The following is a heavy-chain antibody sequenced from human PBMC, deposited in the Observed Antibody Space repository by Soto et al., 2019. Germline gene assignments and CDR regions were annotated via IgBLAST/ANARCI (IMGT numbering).Heavy chain of an antibody. J-gene: IGHJ4*02. D-gene: IGHD4-17*01. CDR1: GYTFTDSY. Sequence: QVQLVQSGAEVKEPGASVNISCKASGYTFTDSYLHWVRQAPGQGLEWMGCINPNSGDSEYAQRFQGRVTMTGDTSITTAYMALSKLRSDDTAVYYCARARATVTTERALGYWGQGTLVTVSS. V-gene: IGHV1-2*02. CDR2: INPNSGDS. CDR3: ARARATVTTERALGY.